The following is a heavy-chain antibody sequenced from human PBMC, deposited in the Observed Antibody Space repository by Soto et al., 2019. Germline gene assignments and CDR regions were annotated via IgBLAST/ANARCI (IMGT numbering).Heavy chain of an antibody. V-gene: IGHV4-61*01. D-gene: IGHD2-21*02. CDR1: GGSVSSGSYY. CDR3: ARVPLRGDCYRCIDY. Sequence: QVQLQESGPGLVKPSETLSLTCTVSGGSVSSGSYYWSWIRQPPGKGLEWIGYLYYSGSTNYNPSLKSRVTISVDTSKNQFSLRLSSVTAADTAVYYCARVPLRGDCYRCIDYWGQGTLVTVSS. CDR2: LYYSGST. J-gene: IGHJ4*02.